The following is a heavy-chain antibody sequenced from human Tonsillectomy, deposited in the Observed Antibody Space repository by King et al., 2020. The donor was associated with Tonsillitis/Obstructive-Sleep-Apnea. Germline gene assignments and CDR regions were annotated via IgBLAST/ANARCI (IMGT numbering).Heavy chain of an antibody. J-gene: IGHJ4*02. V-gene: IGHV3-33*01. D-gene: IGHD1-26*01. CDR3: ARDIGGSFYYFDY. Sequence: VQLVESGGGVVQPGRSLRLSCAASGFTFSSYGMHWVRQAPGKGLEWVAVIWYDVSKKNYADSGKGRFTISRDNSKNTLYLQMNSLRAEDTAVYYCARDIGGSFYYFDYWGQGTLVTVSS. CDR1: GFTFSSYG. CDR2: IWYDVSKK.